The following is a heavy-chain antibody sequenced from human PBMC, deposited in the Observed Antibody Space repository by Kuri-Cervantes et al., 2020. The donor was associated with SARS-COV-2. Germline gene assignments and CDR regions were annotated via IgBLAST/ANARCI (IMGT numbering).Heavy chain of an antibody. V-gene: IGHV1-69*13. CDR1: GYTFTSYY. CDR2: IIPIFGTA. D-gene: IGHD5-18*01. Sequence: TVKVSCKASGYTFTSYYMHWVRQAPGQGLEWMGGIIPIFGTANYAQKFQGRVTITADESTSTAYMELSSLRSEDTAVYYCAAHHPRGYSYDWFDPWGQGTLVTVSS. CDR3: AAHHPRGYSYDWFDP. J-gene: IGHJ5*02.